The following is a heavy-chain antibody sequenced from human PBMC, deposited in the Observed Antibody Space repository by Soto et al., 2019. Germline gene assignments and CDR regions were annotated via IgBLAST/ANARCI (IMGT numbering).Heavy chain of an antibody. CDR3: ARDQAADFDS. V-gene: IGHV4-59*01. J-gene: IGHJ3*02. CDR1: GGSISSYY. CDR2: IYYSGST. Sequence: SETLSLTCTVSGGSISSYYWSWIRQPPGKGLEWIGYIYYSGSTNYNPSLKSRVTISVDTSKNQFSLKLSSVTAADTAVDYCARDQAADFDSWGQGTMVTVSS.